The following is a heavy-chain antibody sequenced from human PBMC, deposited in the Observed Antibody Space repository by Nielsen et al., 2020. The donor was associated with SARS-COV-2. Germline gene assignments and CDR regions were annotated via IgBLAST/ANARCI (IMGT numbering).Heavy chain of an antibody. V-gene: IGHV4-39*02. CDR3: ARDVEYSYANPGHYGMDV. CDR1: GGSISSYY. D-gene: IGHD5-18*01. CDR2: IYYSGIT. Sequence: SETLSLTCTVSGGSISSYYWGWIRQPPGKGLEWIGSIYYSGITYYNPSLKSRVTISVDSSKNQFSLKLRSVTAADTAVYYCARDVEYSYANPGHYGMDVWGQGTTVTVSS. J-gene: IGHJ6*02.